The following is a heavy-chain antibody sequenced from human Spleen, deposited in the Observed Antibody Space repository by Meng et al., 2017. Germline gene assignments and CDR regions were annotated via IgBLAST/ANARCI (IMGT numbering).Heavy chain of an antibody. D-gene: IGHD3-22*01. V-gene: IGHV3-21*01. CDR1: GFTFSSYS. CDR2: IYSSGSYI. Sequence: ETLSLTCAASGFTFSSYSMNWVRQAPGKGLEWVSSIYSSGSYIYYADSVKGRFTISRDNAKNSLYLQMNSLRADDTAVYYCARAPQYYYASSGFYGSSDFDYWGQGTLVTVSS. CDR3: ARAPQYYYASSGFYGSSDFDY. J-gene: IGHJ4*02.